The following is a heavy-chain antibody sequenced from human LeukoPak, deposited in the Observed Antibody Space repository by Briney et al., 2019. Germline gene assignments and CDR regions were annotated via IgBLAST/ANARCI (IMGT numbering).Heavy chain of an antibody. CDR3: ARDPLGSSKDY. Sequence: PGGSLRLSCAASGFTISSYWMSWVRQAPGKGLEWVANIKQDGSEKNYVDSVKGRFTISRDNAKNSLYLQMNSLRAEDTAVYYCARDPLGSSKDYWGQGTLVTVSS. CDR2: IKQDGSEK. J-gene: IGHJ4*02. D-gene: IGHD6-6*01. CDR1: GFTISSYW. V-gene: IGHV3-7*01.